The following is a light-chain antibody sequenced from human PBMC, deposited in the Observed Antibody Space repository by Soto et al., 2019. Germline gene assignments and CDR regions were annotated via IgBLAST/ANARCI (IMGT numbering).Light chain of an antibody. J-gene: IGLJ1*01. CDR3: SSYAGSNNYV. V-gene: IGLV2-8*01. CDR2: EVS. CDR1: SSDVGGYNS. Sequence: QSALTQPPSASGSPGQSVTISCTGTSSDVGGYNSVSWYQHHPGKAPKLMIYEVSKRPSGVPDRFSGSKSANTASLTVSGLLADDEADYYCSSYAGSNNYVFGTGTKLTVL.